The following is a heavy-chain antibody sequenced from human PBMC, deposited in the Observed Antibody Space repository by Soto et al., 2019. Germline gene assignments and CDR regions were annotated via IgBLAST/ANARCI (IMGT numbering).Heavy chain of an antibody. CDR3: ARDTRGWEFGSNFDF. D-gene: IGHD1-26*01. CDR2: ISAYNGNT. V-gene: IGHV1-18*01. J-gene: IGHJ4*02. CDR1: GYTFTSYG. Sequence: ASVKVSCKASGYTFTSYGISWVRQAPGQGLEWMGWISAYNGNTNYAQKLQGRVTMTTDTSTSTLYMELRSLGSEDTAVYYCARDTRGWEFGSNFDFWGQGSLVTVSS.